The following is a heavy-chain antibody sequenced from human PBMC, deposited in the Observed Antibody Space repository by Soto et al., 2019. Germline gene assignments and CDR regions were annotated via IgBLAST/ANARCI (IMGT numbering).Heavy chain of an antibody. Sequence: SETLSLTCAVYGGSFTDHYWTWIRQPPGKGLEWIGEISHSGATNYNPSLKSRVTISEDTSKNQVSLKVTSVTAADTAVFYCARGNHYYGMDVWGQGTTVTVSS. J-gene: IGHJ6*02. CDR1: GGSFTDHY. CDR2: ISHSGAT. V-gene: IGHV4-34*01. CDR3: ARGNHYYGMDV.